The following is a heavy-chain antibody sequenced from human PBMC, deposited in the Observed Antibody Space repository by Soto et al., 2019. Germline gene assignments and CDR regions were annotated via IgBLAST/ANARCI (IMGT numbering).Heavy chain of an antibody. CDR2: ISYDGSNK. Sequence: GGSLRLSCAASGFTFSSYGMHWVHQAPGKGLEWVAVISYDGSNKYYADSVKGRFTISRDNSKNTLYLQMNSLRAEDTAVYYCAKDLYCSGGSCYWAPGYWGQGTLVTVSS. J-gene: IGHJ4*02. D-gene: IGHD2-15*01. V-gene: IGHV3-30*18. CDR3: AKDLYCSGGSCYWAPGY. CDR1: GFTFSSYG.